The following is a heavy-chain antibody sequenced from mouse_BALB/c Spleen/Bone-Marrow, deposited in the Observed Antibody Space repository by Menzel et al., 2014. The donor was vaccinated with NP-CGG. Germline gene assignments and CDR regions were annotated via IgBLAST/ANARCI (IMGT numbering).Heavy chain of an antibody. V-gene: IGHV5-17*01. D-gene: IGHD1-2*01. CDR1: GFTFTGYA. CDR2: ISTYCSTA. Sequence: EVQLEESGGDLVKPGGSLKLSCAASGFTFTGYAMHWVRQSPAKSLEWVAFISTYCSTAYYNQTFKGKATITVDKSYSTMYMQMARLTSEDSAIYYCARVNHYSPFDYWGQGTTLTVSS. J-gene: IGHJ2*01. CDR3: ARVNHYSPFDY.